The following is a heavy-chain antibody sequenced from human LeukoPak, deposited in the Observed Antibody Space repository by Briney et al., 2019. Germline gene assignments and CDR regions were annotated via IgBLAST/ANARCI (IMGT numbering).Heavy chain of an antibody. J-gene: IGHJ4*02. CDR1: GFTFSDYY. V-gene: IGHV3-11*01. D-gene: IGHD4-23*01. CDR3: ARDPTVVTPEDYFDY. Sequence: GGSLRLSCAASGFTFSDYYMSWIRQAPGKGLEWVSYISSSGSTIYYADSVKGRFTISRDNAKNSLYLQMNNLRAEDTAVYYCARDPTVVTPEDYFDYWGQGTLVTVSS. CDR2: ISSSGSTI.